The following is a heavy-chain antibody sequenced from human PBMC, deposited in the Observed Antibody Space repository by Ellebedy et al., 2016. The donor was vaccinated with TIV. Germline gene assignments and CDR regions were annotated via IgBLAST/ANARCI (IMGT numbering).Heavy chain of an antibody. CDR3: AKVSRGWYIADD. V-gene: IGHV3-23*01. CDR2: ISGVGGTTT. D-gene: IGHD6-19*01. J-gene: IGHJ4*02. Sequence: PGGSLRLSCAASGFTFSRYGMSWVRQTPGKGLEWVSAISGVGGTTTYYADSVKGRFTISRDNSKNMLYLQMNSLRTEDAALYYCAKVSRGWYIADDWGQGTLVTVSS. CDR1: GFTFSRYG.